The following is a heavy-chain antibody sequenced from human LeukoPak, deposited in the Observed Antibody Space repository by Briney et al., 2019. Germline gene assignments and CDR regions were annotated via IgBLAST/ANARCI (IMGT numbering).Heavy chain of an antibody. CDR3: ATHTISGVVTFASLI. CDR1: GYTGIELS. J-gene: IGHJ3*02. CDR2: FDPEDGET. D-gene: IGHD3-3*01. V-gene: IGHV1-24*01. Sequence: ASVKVSCKLSGYTGIELSMHWVRQVPGKGLEWMGGFDPEDGETKYAQKFQGRVTMTEDTSTDTAYMELSRLTSEDTAVYYCATHTISGVVTFASLIWGRGTLVTVSS.